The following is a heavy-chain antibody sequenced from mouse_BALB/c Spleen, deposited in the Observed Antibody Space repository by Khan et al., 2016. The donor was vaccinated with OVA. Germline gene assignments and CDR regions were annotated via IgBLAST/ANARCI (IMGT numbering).Heavy chain of an antibody. Sequence: VQLQESGPGLVAPSQSLSITCTVPGFSLTSYGVHWVRQPPGKGLEWLGVMWAGGSSNYNLALMSRLSISKDNSKSHVFRKMINMKTNDTAMYYCARLESRWGQGTTLTVSS. CDR1: GFSLTSYG. CDR3: ARLESR. D-gene: IGHD1-1*01. J-gene: IGHJ2*01. V-gene: IGHV2-9*02. CDR2: MWAGGSS.